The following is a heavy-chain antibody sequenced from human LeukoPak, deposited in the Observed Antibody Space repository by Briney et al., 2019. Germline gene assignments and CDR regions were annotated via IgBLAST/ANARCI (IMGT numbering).Heavy chain of an antibody. V-gene: IGHV3-49*03. D-gene: IGHD3-9*01. CDR1: GFTFGDHS. J-gene: IGHJ4*02. CDR2: IRSKAYGGTA. Sequence: GGTLRLSCTASGFTFGDHSVSWFRQAPGKGLEWVGFIRSKAYGGTAEYAASVKGRFTISRDDSKSVAYLQMDSLKTEDTAVYYCTREIRYFDWFQADYWGQGTLVTVSS. CDR3: TREIRYFDWFQADY.